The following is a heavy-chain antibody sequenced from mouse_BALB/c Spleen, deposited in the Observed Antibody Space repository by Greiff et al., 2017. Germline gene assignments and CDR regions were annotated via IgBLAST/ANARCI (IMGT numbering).Heavy chain of an antibody. Sequence: VNLVESGPGLVAPSQSLSITCTVSGFSLTDYGVSWIRQPPGKGLEWLGVIWGGGSTYYNSALKSRLSISKDNSKSQVFLKMNSLQTDDTAMYYCAKPGGNYEYYAMDYWGQGTSVTVSS. D-gene: IGHD2-1*01. CDR1: GFSLTDYG. V-gene: IGHV2-6-5*01. CDR3: AKPGGNYEYYAMDY. J-gene: IGHJ4*01. CDR2: IWGGGST.